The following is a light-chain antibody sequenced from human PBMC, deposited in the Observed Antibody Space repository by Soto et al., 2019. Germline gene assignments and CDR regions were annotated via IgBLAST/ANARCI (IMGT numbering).Light chain of an antibody. V-gene: IGKV4-1*01. CDR2: GAS. J-gene: IGKJ1*01. CDR3: QHNYRSVT. CDR1: QSVLYSSNNKYY. Sequence: DIVMTQSPDSLAVSLGESAPINCKHSQSVLYSSNNKYYLSWYQQNAEQPPQLLIYGASTREAVVAGRFSGSGSGTDFTLTISILQAEYVAFYCWQHNYRSVTFGQGTKVDIK.